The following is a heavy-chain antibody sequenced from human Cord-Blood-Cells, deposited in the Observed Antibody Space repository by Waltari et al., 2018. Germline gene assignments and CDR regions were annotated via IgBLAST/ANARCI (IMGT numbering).Heavy chain of an antibody. CDR1: GGSFSGYY. CDR2: INHSGST. J-gene: IGHJ4*02. D-gene: IGHD3-3*01. CDR3: ARVLRFLEWLFDY. V-gene: IGHV4-34*01. Sequence: QVQLQQWGAGLLKPSETLSPTCAVHGGSFSGYYWSWIRQPPGKGLEWIGEINHSGSTNYNPSLKSRVTISVDTSKNQFSLKLSSVTAADTAVYYCARVLRFLEWLFDYWGQGTLVTVSS.